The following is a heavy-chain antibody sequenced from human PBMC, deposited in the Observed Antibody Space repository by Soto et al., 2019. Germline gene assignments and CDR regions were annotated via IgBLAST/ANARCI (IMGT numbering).Heavy chain of an antibody. CDR3: ARDDATYCGGDCSRYFFYGLDV. D-gene: IGHD2-21*02. Sequence: QVQLVQSGAEVKKPGSSVKVSCKASGGTFSNHAISWVRQAPGQGLEWMGGIIPMFGTADYAQKFQGRVTITADESTTTANRELTSLRSDDSAVYYCARDDATYCGGDCSRYFFYGLDVWGQGTTVTVSS. CDR2: IIPMFGTA. V-gene: IGHV1-69*01. J-gene: IGHJ6*02. CDR1: GGTFSNHA.